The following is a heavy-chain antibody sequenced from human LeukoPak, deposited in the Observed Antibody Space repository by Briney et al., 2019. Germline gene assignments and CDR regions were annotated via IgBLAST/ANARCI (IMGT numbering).Heavy chain of an antibody. CDR3: ATRGGISDY. D-gene: IGHD3-16*01. V-gene: IGHV1-69*01. Sequence: GGSLRLSCAASGFTFSSYAMSWVRQAPGQGLEWMGGIIPIFGTANYAQKFQGRVTITADESTSTAYMELSSLRSEDTAVYYCATRGGISDYWGQGTLVTVSS. CDR1: GFTFSSYA. CDR2: IIPIFGTA. J-gene: IGHJ4*02.